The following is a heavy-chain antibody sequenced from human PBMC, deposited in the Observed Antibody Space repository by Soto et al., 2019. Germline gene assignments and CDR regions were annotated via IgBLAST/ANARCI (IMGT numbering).Heavy chain of an antibody. Sequence: ASVKVSCKASGYTFTSYGIRWVRQAPGQGLEWMGWISAYNGNTNYAQKLQGRVTMTADTSTSTAYMELRSLRSDDTAVYYCARDYSDILTGDGAFDIWGQGTMVTVSS. CDR1: GYTFTSYG. CDR3: ARDYSDILTGDGAFDI. J-gene: IGHJ3*02. V-gene: IGHV1-18*01. CDR2: ISAYNGNT. D-gene: IGHD3-9*01.